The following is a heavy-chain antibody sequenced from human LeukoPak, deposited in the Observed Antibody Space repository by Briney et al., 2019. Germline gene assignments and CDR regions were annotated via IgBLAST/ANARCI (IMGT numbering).Heavy chain of an antibody. V-gene: IGHV4-4*07. D-gene: IGHD3-22*01. CDR1: GGSISSYY. CDR3: ARDRYYYDSSGYSLFDY. CDR2: IYTSGST. Sequence: SETLSLTCTVSGGSISSYYWSWIRQPAGKGLEWIGCIYTSGSTNYNPSLKSRVTMSVDTSKNQFSLKLSSVTAADTAVYYCARDRYYYDSSGYSLFDYWGQGTLVTVSS. J-gene: IGHJ4*02.